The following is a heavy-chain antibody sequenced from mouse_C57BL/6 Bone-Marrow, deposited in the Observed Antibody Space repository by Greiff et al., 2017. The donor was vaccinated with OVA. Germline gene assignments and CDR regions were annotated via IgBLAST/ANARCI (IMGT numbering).Heavy chain of an antibody. CDR3: ARSPITTPEAYSAMDY. D-gene: IGHD1-1*01. V-gene: IGHV1-55*01. Sequence: QVQLQQPGAELVKPGASVKMSCKASGYTFTSYWITWVKQRPGQGLEWIGDIYPGSGSTNYNEKFKSKATLTVDTSSSTAYMQLSSLTSEDSAVYYCARSPITTPEAYSAMDYWGQGTSVTVSS. J-gene: IGHJ4*01. CDR2: IYPGSGST. CDR1: GYTFTSYW.